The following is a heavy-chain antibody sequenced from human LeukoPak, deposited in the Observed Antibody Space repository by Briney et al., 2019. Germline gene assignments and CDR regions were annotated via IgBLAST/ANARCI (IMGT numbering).Heavy chain of an antibody. CDR3: ASKSSGNRVGALDY. CDR1: GFIFSSYA. V-gene: IGHV3-30-3*01. Sequence: AGGSLRLSCAASGFIFSSYAMHWVRQAPGKGLEWVAVISYDGSNKYYADSVKGRFTISRDNSKNTLYLQMNSLRAEDTAVYYCASKSSGNRVGALDYWGQGTLVTVSS. D-gene: IGHD1-26*01. J-gene: IGHJ4*02. CDR2: ISYDGSNK.